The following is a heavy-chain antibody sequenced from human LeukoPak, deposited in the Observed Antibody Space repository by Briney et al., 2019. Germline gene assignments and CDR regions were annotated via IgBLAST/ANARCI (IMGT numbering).Heavy chain of an antibody. CDR3: ASASAVAALIDY. V-gene: IGHV4-34*01. CDR1: GGSFSGYY. Sequence: SETLSLTCAVYGGSFSGYYWSWIRQPPGKGLEWIGEINHSGSTNYNPSLKSRVTISVDTSKNQFSLKLSSVTAADTAVYYCASASAVAALIDYWGQGTLVTVSS. J-gene: IGHJ4*02. CDR2: INHSGST. D-gene: IGHD2-15*01.